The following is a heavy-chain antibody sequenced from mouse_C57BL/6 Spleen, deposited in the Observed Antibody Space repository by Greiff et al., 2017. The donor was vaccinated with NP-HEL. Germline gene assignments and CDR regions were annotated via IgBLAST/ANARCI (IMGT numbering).Heavy chain of an antibody. Sequence: QVQLQQPGTELVKPGASVKLSCKASGYTFTSYWMHWVKQRPGQGLEWIGNINPSNGGTNYNEKFKSKATLTVDKSSSTAYMQLSSLTSEDSAVYDCARGVATTVVINRGFDYWGQGTTLTVSS. V-gene: IGHV1-53*01. D-gene: IGHD1-1*01. J-gene: IGHJ2*01. CDR2: INPSNGGT. CDR1: GYTFTSYW. CDR3: ARGVATTVVINRGFDY.